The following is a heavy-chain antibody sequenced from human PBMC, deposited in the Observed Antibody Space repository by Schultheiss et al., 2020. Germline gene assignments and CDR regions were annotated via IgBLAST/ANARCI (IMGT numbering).Heavy chain of an antibody. CDR2: IFYNGGT. Sequence: SQTLSLTCTVSGGSINNYYWSWIRQPPGKGLEWIGYIFYNGGTTYNPSLKSRVTISVDTSKNQFSLNLSYVTAADTAVYYCARPLVRSVWGVIVYGMDVWGQGTTVNV. CDR1: GGSINNYY. V-gene: IGHV4-59*08. D-gene: IGHD3-10*01. CDR3: ARPLVRSVWGVIVYGMDV. J-gene: IGHJ6*02.